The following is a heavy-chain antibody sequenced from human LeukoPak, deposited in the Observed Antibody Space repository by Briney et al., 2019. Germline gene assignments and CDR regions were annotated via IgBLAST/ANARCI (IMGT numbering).Heavy chain of an antibody. Sequence: GGSLRLSCAASGFTFSSYAMSWVRQAPGKGLEWVSAISGSGGSTYYAASVKGRFTISRDNSKNTLYLQMNSLRAEDTAVYYCAKGPHSSSFYYYYMDVWGKGTTVTVSS. CDR2: ISGSGGST. V-gene: IGHV3-23*01. D-gene: IGHD6-6*01. J-gene: IGHJ6*03. CDR3: AKGPHSSSFYYYYMDV. CDR1: GFTFSSYA.